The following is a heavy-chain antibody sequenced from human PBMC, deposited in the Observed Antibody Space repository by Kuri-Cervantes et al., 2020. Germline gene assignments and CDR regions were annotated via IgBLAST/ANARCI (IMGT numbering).Heavy chain of an antibody. CDR2: ISVYNGNT. CDR1: GYTFTSYG. V-gene: IGHV1-18*01. Sequence: ASVKVSCKASGYTFTSYGISWVRQAPGQGLEWMGWISVYNGNTNYAQKLQGRVTMTTDTSTSTAYMELRSLRSDDTAVYYCARDGSYNWNYDYYYYGMDVWGQGTTVTVSS. J-gene: IGHJ6*02. CDR3: ARDGSYNWNYDYYYYGMDV. D-gene: IGHD1-7*01.